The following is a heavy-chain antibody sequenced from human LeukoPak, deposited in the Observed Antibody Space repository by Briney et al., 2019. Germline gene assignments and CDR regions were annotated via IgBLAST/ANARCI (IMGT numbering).Heavy chain of an antibody. Sequence: GGSPKLSCAASGFDLRGFYMHWVRQASGRGLEWVGLIRSKPSGYTTVYAASVKGRFTISRDDSKNTAYLQMNSLKAEDTAVYYCTRQDCSGGTCSYVDSWGQGTLVTVSS. D-gene: IGHD2-15*01. CDR2: IRSKPSGYTT. CDR3: TRQDCSGGTCSYVDS. J-gene: IGHJ4*02. V-gene: IGHV3-73*01. CDR1: GFDLRGFY.